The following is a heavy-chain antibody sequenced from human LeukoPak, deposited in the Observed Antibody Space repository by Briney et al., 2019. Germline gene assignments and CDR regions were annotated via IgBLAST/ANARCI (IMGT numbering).Heavy chain of an antibody. V-gene: IGHV1-18*01. D-gene: IGHD4-17*01. Sequence: GASVKVSCTASGYTFTSYGISWVRQAPGQGLEWMGWISADNGNTNYAQKLQGRVTMTTDTSTSTVYMELSSLRAEDTAVYYCARSYGDYRNQFDYWGQGTLVTVSS. CDR1: GYTFTSYG. J-gene: IGHJ4*02. CDR3: ARSYGDYRNQFDY. CDR2: ISADNGNT.